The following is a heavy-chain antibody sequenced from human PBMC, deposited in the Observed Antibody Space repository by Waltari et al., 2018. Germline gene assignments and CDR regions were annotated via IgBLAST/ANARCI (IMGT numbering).Heavy chain of an antibody. CDR2: VYLSGST. CDR1: GGSISSGGYA. D-gene: IGHD3-10*01. V-gene: IGHV4-30-2*01. J-gene: IGHJ6*02. Sequence: QVQLQESGSGVVKPSQALSLTCAVSGGSISSGGYAWGWIRQPPGKGLGWLGYVYLSGSTTHTPSRKSRVTISVDRSKNQSSLKLSSVTAADTGVYYCARECYGSRSCNFYGLDLWGQGTTVTVSS. CDR3: ARECYGSRSCNFYGLDL.